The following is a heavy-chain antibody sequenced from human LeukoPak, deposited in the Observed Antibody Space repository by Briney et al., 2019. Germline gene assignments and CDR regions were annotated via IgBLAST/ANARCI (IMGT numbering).Heavy chain of an antibody. V-gene: IGHV3-23*01. CDR3: AKDQGGCSSTSCYARGVDDS. CDR1: GFTFSSYA. Sequence: GGSLRLSCAASGFTFSSYAMGWVRQAPGKGLEWVSAISGSGGSTYYADSVKGRFTISRDNSKNTLYLQMNSLRAEDTAVYYCAKDQGGCSSTSCYARGVDDSWGQGTLVTVSS. D-gene: IGHD2-2*01. CDR2: ISGSGGST. J-gene: IGHJ4*02.